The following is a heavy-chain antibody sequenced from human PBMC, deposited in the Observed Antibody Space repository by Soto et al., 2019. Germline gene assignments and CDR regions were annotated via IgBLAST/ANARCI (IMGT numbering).Heavy chain of an antibody. CDR1: GFTFSSYS. CDR2: ISSSSSYI. CDR3: ARGYSSWYDY. J-gene: IGHJ4*02. V-gene: IGHV3-21*03. Sequence: EVQLVESGGGLVKPGGSLRLSCAASGFTFSSYSMNWVRQAPGKGLEWVSSISSSSSYIYYADSVKGRFTISSDNAKNRLYLQMNSVRDEDTAVYYCARGYSSWYDYCGQETLVPVSS. D-gene: IGHD6-13*01.